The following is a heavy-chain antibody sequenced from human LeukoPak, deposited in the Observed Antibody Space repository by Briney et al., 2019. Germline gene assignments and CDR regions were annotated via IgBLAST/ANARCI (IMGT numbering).Heavy chain of an antibody. V-gene: IGHV4-61*02. Sequence: SQTLSLTCTVSGGSISSGSYYWSWIRQPAGKGLEWIGRIYTSGSTNYNPSLKSRVTISVDTSKNQFSLKLSSVTAADTAVYYCARDRGDTYYYYYMDVWGKGTTVTVSS. D-gene: IGHD3-10*01. J-gene: IGHJ6*03. CDR1: GGSISSGSYY. CDR3: ARDRGDTYYYYYMDV. CDR2: IYTSGST.